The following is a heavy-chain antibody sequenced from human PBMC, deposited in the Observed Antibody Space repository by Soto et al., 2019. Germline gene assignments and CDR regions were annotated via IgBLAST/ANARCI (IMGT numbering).Heavy chain of an antibody. CDR1: GGSFSGYY. V-gene: IGHV4-34*01. D-gene: IGHD4-17*01. CDR3: ARGVRTTVTTKEGVFDY. J-gene: IGHJ4*02. CDR2: INHSGST. Sequence: SETLSLTCAVYGGSFSGYYWSWIRQPPGKGLEWIGEINHSGSTNYNPSLKSRVTISVGTSKNQFSLKLSSVTAADTAVYYCARGVRTTVTTKEGVFDYWGQGSLVTV.